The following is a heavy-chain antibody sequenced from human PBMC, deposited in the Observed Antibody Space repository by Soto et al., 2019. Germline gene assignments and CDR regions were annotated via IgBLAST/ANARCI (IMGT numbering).Heavy chain of an antibody. CDR2: ISYDGSNK. D-gene: IGHD2-21*02. CDR3: ARTCGGDCYSVFWYFDL. J-gene: IGHJ2*01. Sequence: GGSLRLSCAASGFTFSSYAMHWVRQAPGKGLEWVAVISYDGSNKYYADSVKGRFTISRDNSKNTLYLQMNSLRAEDTAVYYCARTCGGDCYSVFWYFDLWGRGTLVTVSS. V-gene: IGHV3-30-3*01. CDR1: GFTFSSYA.